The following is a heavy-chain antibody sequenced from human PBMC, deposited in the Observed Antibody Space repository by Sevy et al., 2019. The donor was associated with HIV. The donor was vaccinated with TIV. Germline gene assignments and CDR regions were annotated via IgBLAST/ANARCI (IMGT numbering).Heavy chain of an antibody. D-gene: IGHD3-22*01. V-gene: IGHV3-53*01. Sequence: GGSLRLSCAASGFSVSNSDMSWVRQAPGKGLQWVSVIYSGDSTYYTDAVKGRFTISRDNSKNTLYLQMNSLRAEDTAVYYCARLSVYYYDSSGYYTTGHAFDIWGQGTMVTVSS. J-gene: IGHJ3*02. CDR3: ARLSVYYYDSSGYYTTGHAFDI. CDR2: IYSGDST. CDR1: GFSVSNSD.